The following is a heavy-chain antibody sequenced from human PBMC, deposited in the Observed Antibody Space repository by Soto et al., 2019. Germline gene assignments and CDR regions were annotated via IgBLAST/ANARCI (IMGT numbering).Heavy chain of an antibody. V-gene: IGHV4-59*01. CDR2: IYCSGST. CDR3: ARTAMVTYALDI. D-gene: IGHD5-18*01. J-gene: IGHJ3*02. CDR1: GGSISSYY. Sequence: SETLSLTCTVSGGSISSYYWSWIRQPPGKGLEWIGYIYCSGSTNYNPPLKSRVNISVDTSKNQFSLKLSSVTAADTAVYYCARTAMVTYALDIWGQGTMVTVSS.